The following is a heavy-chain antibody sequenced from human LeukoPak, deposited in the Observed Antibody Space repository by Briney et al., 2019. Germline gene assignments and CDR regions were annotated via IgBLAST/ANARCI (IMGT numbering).Heavy chain of an antibody. CDR3: ARDWGGDYGRPDY. CDR2: INPNSGGT. CDR1: GYTFTGYY. Sequence: ASVKVSCKXSGYTFTGYYMHWVRQAPGQGLEWMGRINPNSGGTNYAQKFQGRVTMTRDTSISTAYMELSRLRSDDTAVYYCARDWGGDYGRPDYWGQGTLVTVSS. D-gene: IGHD4-17*01. J-gene: IGHJ4*02. V-gene: IGHV1-2*06.